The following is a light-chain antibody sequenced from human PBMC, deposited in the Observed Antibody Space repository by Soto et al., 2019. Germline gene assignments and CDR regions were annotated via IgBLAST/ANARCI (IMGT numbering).Light chain of an antibody. Sequence: EIVMTQFPATLSVSPGERATLSCRASQSVGSSLAWYQQKPGQAPRLLIYGASIRATGVPARFSGSGSGTEFTLTLSSLQSEDFAVYCCQQYTNWPPTFGQGTKVDIK. CDR1: QSVGSS. J-gene: IGKJ1*01. V-gene: IGKV3-15*01. CDR2: GAS. CDR3: QQYTNWPPT.